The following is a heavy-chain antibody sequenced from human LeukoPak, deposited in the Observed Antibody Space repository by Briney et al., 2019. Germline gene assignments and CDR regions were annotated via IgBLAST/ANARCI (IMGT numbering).Heavy chain of an antibody. CDR3: ARGITGTGWFDP. V-gene: IGHV4-59*12. Sequence: PSETLSLTCTVSGGSIRSYYWSWLRQPPGKGLEWIGYIYYSGSTNYNPSLKSRVTISVDTSKNQFSLKLSSVTAADTAVYYCARGITGTGWFDPWGQGTLVTVSS. CDR2: IYYSGST. D-gene: IGHD1/OR15-1a*01. CDR1: GGSIRSYY. J-gene: IGHJ5*02.